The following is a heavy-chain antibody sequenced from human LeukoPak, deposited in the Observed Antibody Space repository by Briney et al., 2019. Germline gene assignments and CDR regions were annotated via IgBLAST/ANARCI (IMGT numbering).Heavy chain of an antibody. CDR3: ARDYYDSSGYPNWYFDL. V-gene: IGHV4-59*08. J-gene: IGHJ2*01. CDR2: IYYSGST. CDR1: GGSLSSYY. D-gene: IGHD3-22*01. Sequence: SETLSLTCTVSGGSLSSYYWSWIRQPPGKGLEWIGYIYYSGSTNYNPSLKSRVTISVDTSKNQFSLKLSSVTAADTAVYYCARDYYDSSGYPNWYFDLWGRGTLVTVSS.